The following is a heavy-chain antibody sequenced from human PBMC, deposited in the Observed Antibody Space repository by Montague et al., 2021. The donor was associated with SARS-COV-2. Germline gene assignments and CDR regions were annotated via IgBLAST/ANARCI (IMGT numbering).Heavy chain of an antibody. J-gene: IGHJ6*02. CDR3: AARADYYYGMDV. CDR1: GFTVSSNN. CDR2: IYSGGST. Sequence: SLRLSCAASGFTVSSNNMIWVRQAPGKGLEWVSVIYSGGSTQYADSLKGRFTISRDKSNYTLYLQMNTLRAEDTAVYYCAARADYYYGMDVWGQGTSVTVSS. V-gene: IGHV3-66*01.